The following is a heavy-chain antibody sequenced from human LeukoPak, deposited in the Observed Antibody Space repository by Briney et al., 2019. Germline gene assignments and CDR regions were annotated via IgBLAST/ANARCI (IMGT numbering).Heavy chain of an antibody. V-gene: IGHV3-21*06. CDR1: GFIFSSYT. CDR2: ISSSSSFI. Sequence: GGSLRLSCAASGFIFSSYTMNWVRQAPGKGLEWVSSISSSSSFIYYTDSVKGRFIISRDNAKNSLYLQTNSLRAEDTAVYYCARGPPYDCFDSWGQGTLVTVAS. D-gene: IGHD4-17*01. CDR3: ARGPPYDCFDS. J-gene: IGHJ4*02.